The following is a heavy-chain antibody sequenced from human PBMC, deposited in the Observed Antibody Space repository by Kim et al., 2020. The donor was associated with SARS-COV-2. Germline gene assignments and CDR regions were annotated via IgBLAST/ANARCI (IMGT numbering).Heavy chain of an antibody. CDR2: IYRGGST. V-gene: IGHV3-53*04. J-gene: IGHJ4*02. Sequence: GGSLRLSCAASGFTVNSNSMTWVRQAPGKGLEWVSVIYRGGSTHYADSLKGRFTISRHNSKNTLFLQMNGLRPDDTAVYYCATDCGVDCPNLAYWGQGTRVTVPS. D-gene: IGHD2-21*02. CDR3: ATDCGVDCPNLAY. CDR1: GFTVNSNS.